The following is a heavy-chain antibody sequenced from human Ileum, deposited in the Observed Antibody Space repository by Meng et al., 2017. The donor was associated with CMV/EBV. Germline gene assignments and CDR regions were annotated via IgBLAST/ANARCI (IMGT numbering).Heavy chain of an antibody. J-gene: IGHJ6*02. D-gene: IGHD3-10*01. Sequence: GGSLRLSCAASGFTFTSYSMSWVRQAPGKGLEWVSSISSSSNYIYYADSLKGRFTISRDNAKNSLYLQMNSLRAEDTAVYYCARDSMVREVMDYYYNGMDVWGQGTTVTVSS. CDR2: ISSSSNYI. CDR3: ARDSMVREVMDYYYNGMDV. V-gene: IGHV3-21*01. CDR1: GFTFTSYS.